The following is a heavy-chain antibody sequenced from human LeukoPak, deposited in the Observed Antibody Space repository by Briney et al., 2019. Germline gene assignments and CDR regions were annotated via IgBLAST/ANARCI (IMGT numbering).Heavy chain of an antibody. Sequence: PGGSLRLSCSASGLTFSSYWMTWVRQAPGKGLEWVANIKQDGSEKYYVDSVKGRFTISRDNAKNSLYLQMNSLRAEDTAVYYCARDPRIAARPSYFDYWGQGTLVTVSS. D-gene: IGHD6-6*01. J-gene: IGHJ4*02. CDR1: GLTFSSYW. CDR2: IKQDGSEK. CDR3: ARDPRIAARPSYFDY. V-gene: IGHV3-7*01.